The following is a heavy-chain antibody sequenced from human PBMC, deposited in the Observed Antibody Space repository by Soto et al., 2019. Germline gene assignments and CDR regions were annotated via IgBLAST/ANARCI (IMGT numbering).Heavy chain of an antibody. J-gene: IGHJ4*02. Sequence: GASGVSCKASGYIFINYYMHWVRQAPGQGLEWMGMIHPGGGSTNYNPSLKSRVTISVDTSKNQFSLKLTSVTAADTAVYYCARDKITGLFDYWGQGSLVTVSS. D-gene: IGHD2-8*02. CDR2: IHPGGGST. V-gene: IGHV1-46*01. CDR1: GYIFINYY. CDR3: ARDKITGLFDY.